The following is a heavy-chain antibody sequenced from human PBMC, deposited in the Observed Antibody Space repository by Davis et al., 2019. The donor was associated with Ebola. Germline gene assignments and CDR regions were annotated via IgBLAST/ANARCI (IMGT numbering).Heavy chain of an antibody. CDR1: GASISSHY. Sequence: SETLSLTCTVSGASISSHYWSWIRQSPGKGLEWIGHIYYDVNTKYSPSLKSRVTISSDTSKNKFSLKLTSVTAADTAVYYCARGRDGYNFGFDYWGQGTLVTVSS. V-gene: IGHV4-59*11. CDR3: ARGRDGYNFGFDY. CDR2: IYYDVNT. D-gene: IGHD5-24*01. J-gene: IGHJ4*02.